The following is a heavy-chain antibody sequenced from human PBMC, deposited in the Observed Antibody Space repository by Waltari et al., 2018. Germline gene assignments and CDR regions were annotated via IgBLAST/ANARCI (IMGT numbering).Heavy chain of an antibody. CDR2: LYSGGGT. D-gene: IGHD1-1*01. J-gene: IGHJ4*02. CDR3: ARLKQLVYYFDS. CDR1: GFRVTSNY. Sequence: EVQLVESGGGLIQPGGSLRLSCAVSGFRVTSNYLTWLRQAPGKGLEWVAVLYSGGGTYYTDSGKGRFTISRDNSNNTLDLQMTGLRADDTAVYFCARLKQLVYYFDSWGQGTQVTVSS. V-gene: IGHV3-53*01.